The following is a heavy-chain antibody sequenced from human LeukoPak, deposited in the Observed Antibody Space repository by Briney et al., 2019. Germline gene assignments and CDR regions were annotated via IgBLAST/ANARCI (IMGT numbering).Heavy chain of an antibody. J-gene: IGHJ4*02. CDR1: GFTFDDYA. V-gene: IGHV3-9*01. Sequence: GGSLRLSCAASGFTFDDYAMHWVRQAPGKGLEWVSGISWNSGSIGYADSVKGRFTISRDNAKNSLYLQINSLRAEDTAVYYCARRRDFIDYWGQGTLVAVSS. D-gene: IGHD3/OR15-3a*01. CDR3: ARRRDFIDY. CDR2: ISWNSGSI.